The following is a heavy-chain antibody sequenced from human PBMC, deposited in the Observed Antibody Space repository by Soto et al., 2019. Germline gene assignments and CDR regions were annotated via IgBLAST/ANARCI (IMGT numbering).Heavy chain of an antibody. V-gene: IGHV5-10-1*01. Sequence: GESLKISCKGSGYSFTSYWISWLRQMPGKGLEWMGRIDPSDSYTKYSPSFEGHVIVSDDKSTSTVSLQWSSLKASDSAMYYCARHRVGPSGQDAIDIWGHGTMVTVS. CDR2: IDPSDSYT. CDR3: ARHRVGPSGQDAIDI. D-gene: IGHD6-25*01. CDR1: GYSFTSYW. J-gene: IGHJ3*02.